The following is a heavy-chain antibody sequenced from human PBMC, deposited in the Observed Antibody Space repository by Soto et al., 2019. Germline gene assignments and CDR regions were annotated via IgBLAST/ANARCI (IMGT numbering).Heavy chain of an antibody. Sequence: QVQLVQSGAEVKKPGSSVKVSCKAFGGTFSSYTISGGRRAPGQGLEWMGRIIPILGIANYAQKFQGRVTITADKSTSTAYMELSSLRSEDTAVYYCARSGYYYYMDVWGKGTTVTVSS. CDR1: GGTFSSYT. J-gene: IGHJ6*03. CDR3: ARSGYYYYMDV. D-gene: IGHD6-25*01. CDR2: IIPILGIA. V-gene: IGHV1-69*02.